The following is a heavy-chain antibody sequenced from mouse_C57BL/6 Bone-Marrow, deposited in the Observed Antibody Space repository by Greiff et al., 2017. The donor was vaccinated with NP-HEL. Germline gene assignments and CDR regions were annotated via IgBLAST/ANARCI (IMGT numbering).Heavy chain of an antibody. CDR2: IYPGSGST. CDR3: ARSYSNPYYAMDY. D-gene: IGHD2-5*01. V-gene: IGHV1-55*01. CDR1: GYTFTSYW. J-gene: IGHJ4*01. Sequence: VQLQQPGAELVKPGASVKMSCKASGYTFTSYWITWVKQRPGQGLEWIGDIYPGSGSTNYNEKFKSKATLTVDTSSSTAYMQLSSLTSEDSAVYYCARSYSNPYYAMDYWGQGTSVTVSS.